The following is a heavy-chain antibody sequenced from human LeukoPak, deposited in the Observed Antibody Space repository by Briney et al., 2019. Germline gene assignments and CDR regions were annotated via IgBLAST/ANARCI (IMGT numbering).Heavy chain of an antibody. J-gene: IGHJ6*03. D-gene: IGHD2-2*01. Sequence: ASVKFSCKASGYTLTSYYMHWVRQAPGQGLEWMGIINPSGGSTSYAQKFQGRVTMTRDTSTSTVYMELSSLRSEDTAVYYCARDLGGYCSSTSCPPRGEDYYYMDVWGKGTTVTVSS. CDR3: ARDLGGYCSSTSCPPRGEDYYYMDV. V-gene: IGHV1-46*01. CDR2: INPSGGST. CDR1: GYTLTSYY.